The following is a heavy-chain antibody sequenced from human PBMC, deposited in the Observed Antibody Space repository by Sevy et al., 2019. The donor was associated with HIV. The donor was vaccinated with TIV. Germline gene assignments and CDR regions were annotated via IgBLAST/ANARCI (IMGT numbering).Heavy chain of an antibody. D-gene: IGHD2-2*01. CDR3: ARKHCSSASCPSHFDY. CDR1: GFTFSSYW. J-gene: IGHJ4*02. CDR2: IKQDGSEK. Sequence: GGSLRLSCAASGFTFSSYWMSWVRQAPGKGLEWVANIKQDGSEKYYVDSVKGRFTISRDNAKNSLYQQMNSLRADDTAVYYCARKHCSSASCPSHFDYWGQGTLVTVSS. V-gene: IGHV3-7*01.